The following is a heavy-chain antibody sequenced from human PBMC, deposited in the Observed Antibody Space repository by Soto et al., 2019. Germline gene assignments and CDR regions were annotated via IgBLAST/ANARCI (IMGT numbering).Heavy chain of an antibody. CDR1: VDSITISNW. D-gene: IGHD1-1*01. V-gene: IGHV4-4*02. J-gene: IGHJ4*02. CDR2: IYHSGAT. CDR3: ARDLGTGTDY. Sequence: SETLSVTCAFSVDSITISNWWSWVRQAPGKGLEWIGEIYHSGATTYNPSLKSRATISVDPSNNHFSLKLTSVTAADTAVYFCARDLGTGTDYWGRGTMVTVSS.